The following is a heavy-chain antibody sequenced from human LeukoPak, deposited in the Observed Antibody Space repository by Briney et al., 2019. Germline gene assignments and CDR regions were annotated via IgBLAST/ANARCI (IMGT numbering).Heavy chain of an antibody. Sequence: ASVKVSCKASGYTFTGYYMHWVRQAPGQGLEWMGWINPNSGGTNYAQKFQGRVTMTRDTSISTAYMELSRLRSDDTAVYYCARGYCSSTSCYTGDAFDIWGQGTMVTVSS. D-gene: IGHD2-2*02. J-gene: IGHJ3*02. CDR3: ARGYCSSTSCYTGDAFDI. V-gene: IGHV1-2*02. CDR1: GYTFTGYY. CDR2: INPNSGGT.